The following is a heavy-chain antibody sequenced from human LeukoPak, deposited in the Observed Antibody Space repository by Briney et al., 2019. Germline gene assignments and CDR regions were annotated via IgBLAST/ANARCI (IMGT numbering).Heavy chain of an antibody. CDR2: IYTSGST. D-gene: IGHD3-3*01. CDR1: GGSISSGSYY. CDR3: ARDWDDFWSGYYTDYYYYYYMDV. Sequence: SETLSLTCTVSGGSISSGSYYWSWIRQPAGKGLEWIGRIYTSGSTNYNPSLKSRVTMSVDTSKNQFSLKLSSVTAADTAVYYCARDWDDFWSGYYTDYYYYYYMDVWGKGTTVTVSS. V-gene: IGHV4-61*02. J-gene: IGHJ6*03.